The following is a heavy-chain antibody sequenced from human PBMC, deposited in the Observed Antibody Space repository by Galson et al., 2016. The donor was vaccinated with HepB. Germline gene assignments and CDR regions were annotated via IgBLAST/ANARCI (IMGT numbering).Heavy chain of an antibody. CDR2: IKEDGSKT. V-gene: IGHV3-7*03. Sequence: SLRLSCAASGFTFSRFWMNWVRQAPGKGLEWVASIKEDGSKTFYVDSVKGRFTMSRDNVEESVSLQMNSLRAEDTAVYYCAKYGDEAGWNFHHWGQGTLVTVS. D-gene: IGHD6-19*01. CDR3: AKYGDEAGWNFHH. J-gene: IGHJ1*01. CDR1: GFTFSRFW.